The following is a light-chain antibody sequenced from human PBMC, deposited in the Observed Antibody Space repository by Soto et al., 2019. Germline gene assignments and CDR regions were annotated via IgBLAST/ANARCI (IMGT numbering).Light chain of an antibody. CDR2: AAA. V-gene: IGKV1D-12*01. CDR1: QGISGW. Sequence: DIQMTQSPSSVSASVGDRVTITCRASQGISGWLAWYQQVQGKAPKLLIYAAATLQSGVSSRFSGNYSGTDFTLTISSLQPEDFATYYCQQTDTYPYTFGQGTKVEIK. CDR3: QQTDTYPYT. J-gene: IGKJ2*01.